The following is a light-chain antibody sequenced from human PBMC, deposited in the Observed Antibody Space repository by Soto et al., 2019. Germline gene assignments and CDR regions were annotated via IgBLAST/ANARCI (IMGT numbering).Light chain of an antibody. CDR3: QRRSSWHT. Sequence: EIVLTQSPATLSLSPGETATLSCRASQSVTSYLAWYQHKPGQSPRLLIYDASNRATGIPARFSGSGSGTDFTPTISRLEPEDSAIYCWQRRSSWHTFGQGTKVEIK. J-gene: IGKJ1*01. CDR2: DAS. V-gene: IGKV3-11*01. CDR1: QSVTSY.